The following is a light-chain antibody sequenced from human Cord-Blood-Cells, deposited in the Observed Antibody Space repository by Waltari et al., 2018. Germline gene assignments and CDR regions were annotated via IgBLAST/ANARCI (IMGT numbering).Light chain of an antibody. J-gene: IGLJ2*01. CDR1: ALPKQY. V-gene: IGLV3-25*02. CDR2: KDS. CDR3: KSADSSGTYVV. Sequence: SYELTQPPSVSVSPGQTARITCSGDALPKQYANWYRQKPRQAPVLVIYKDSERTSGIPVRFSGSSSVITVTLTISVVQAEDEADYYCKSADSSGTYVVFGGGTNLTVL.